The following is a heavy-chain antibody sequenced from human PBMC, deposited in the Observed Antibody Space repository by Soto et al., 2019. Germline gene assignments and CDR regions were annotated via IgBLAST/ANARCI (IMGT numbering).Heavy chain of an antibody. D-gene: IGHD3-10*01. CDR3: ARTDYGTAYFDP. CDR2: IFYSGTA. CDR1: GDSISSGNHY. J-gene: IGHJ5*02. Sequence: PSETLSRTCTVSGDSISSGNHYWGWIRQPPGKGLEWIGYIFYSGTAYYNPSLKSRLTISVDTSKSQFSLKLSSVTAADAAVYYCARTDYGTAYFDPWGQGSLVTVSS. V-gene: IGHV4-30-4*01.